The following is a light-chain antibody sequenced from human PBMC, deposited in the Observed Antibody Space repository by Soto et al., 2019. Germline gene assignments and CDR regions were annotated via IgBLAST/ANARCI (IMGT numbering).Light chain of an antibody. V-gene: IGKV1-5*01. CDR3: EHDSSYSPGS. Sequence: DIQMTQSPSTLSASVGDRVTITCRASQSINRWLAWYQQKPGKAPKLLIDDASSLEIGVTSSFSGSGSGTESTFTTGCLPSHDFATHYCEHDSSYSPGSFGPGNKVDIK. CDR2: DAS. J-gene: IGKJ3*01. CDR1: QSINRW.